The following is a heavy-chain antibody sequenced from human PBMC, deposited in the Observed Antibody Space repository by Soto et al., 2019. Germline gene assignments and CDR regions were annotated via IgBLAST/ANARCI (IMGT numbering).Heavy chain of an antibody. CDR3: ARDGYCSGGSCYSVPVFDY. V-gene: IGHV3-33*01. Sequence: GGSLRLSCAASGFTFSSYGMHWVRQAPGKGLERVAVIWNDRSNKYYADSVKGRFTISRDNSKNTLYLQMNSLRAEDMAVYYCARDGYCSGGSCYSVPVFDYWGQGTLVTVSS. CDR1: GFTFSSYG. D-gene: IGHD2-15*01. CDR2: IWNDRSNK. J-gene: IGHJ4*02.